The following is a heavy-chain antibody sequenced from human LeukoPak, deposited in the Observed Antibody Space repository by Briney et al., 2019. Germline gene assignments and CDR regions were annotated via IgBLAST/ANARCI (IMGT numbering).Heavy chain of an antibody. V-gene: IGHV3-23*01. J-gene: IGHJ4*02. CDR2: ISGSGGST. CDR3: AKDQTGRYFDWFPPSDY. D-gene: IGHD3-9*01. Sequence: GDSLRLSCAASGFTFSSYGISWVRQAPGKGLAWVSAISGSGGSTYYADSVKGRFTISRDNSKNTVYLQMNSQRAEDTALYYCAKDQTGRYFDWFPPSDYWGQGTLVTVSS. CDR1: GFTFSSYG.